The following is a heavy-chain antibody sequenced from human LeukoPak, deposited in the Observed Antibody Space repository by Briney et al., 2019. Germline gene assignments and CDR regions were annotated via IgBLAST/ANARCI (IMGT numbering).Heavy chain of an antibody. CDR3: ARVGDYYDRSGPRGGLDY. D-gene: IGHD3-22*01. CDR2: ISYDGSNK. CDR1: GFTLSSYA. V-gene: IGHV3-30-3*01. J-gene: IGHJ4*02. Sequence: TGGSLRLSCAASGFTLSSYAMHWVRQAPGKGLEWVAVISYDGSNKYYADSVKGRFTISRDNSENTLYLQMNSLRAEDTAVYYCARVGDYYDRSGPRGGLDYWGQGTLLTVSS.